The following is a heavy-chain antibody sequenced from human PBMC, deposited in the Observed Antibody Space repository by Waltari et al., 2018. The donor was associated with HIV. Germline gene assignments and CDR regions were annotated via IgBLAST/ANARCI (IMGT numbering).Heavy chain of an antibody. V-gene: IGHV1-69*01. CDR1: GGTFNSYA. CDR3: AKASSDCSSASCPFDY. J-gene: IGHJ4*02. Sequence: QVQLVQSGAEVKKPGSSVKVSCKASGGTFNSYAISWVRQAPGQGPEWMGWISPLFATANYAQNFQGRVTMTADESTSTVFMDLRSLRSEDTAVYYCAKASSDCSSASCPFDYWGQGTPVTVSS. D-gene: IGHD2-2*01. CDR2: ISPLFATA.